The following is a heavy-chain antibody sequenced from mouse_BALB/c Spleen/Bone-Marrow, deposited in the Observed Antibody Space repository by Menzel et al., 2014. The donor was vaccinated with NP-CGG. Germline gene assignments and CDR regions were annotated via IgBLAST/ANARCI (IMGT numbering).Heavy chain of an antibody. Sequence: QLVESGPELVKPGASVKVSCKASGYSFTDYNMYWVKQSHGKSLEWIGYIDPYIDGTSYNQKFRGKATLTVDKSSSTAFMHLNSLTSEDSAVYYCARPLYYDYGFAYWGQGTLVTVST. V-gene: IGHV1S135*01. J-gene: IGHJ3*01. CDR3: ARPLYYDYGFAY. D-gene: IGHD2-4*01. CDR2: IDPYIDGT. CDR1: GYSFTDYN.